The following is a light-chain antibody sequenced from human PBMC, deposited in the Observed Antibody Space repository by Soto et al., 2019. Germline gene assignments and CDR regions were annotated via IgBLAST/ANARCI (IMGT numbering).Light chain of an antibody. J-gene: IGLJ2*01. CDR2: DDG. Sequence: SYELTQPPSVSVAPGQTARITCGGNDIGTKSVHWYQQRPGQAPVLVVYDDGDRPSRIPERFSDSSSGNTATLTINRVEAGDEADYYCQVWDSRSDHWVFGGGTKLTVL. V-gene: IGLV3-21*02. CDR3: QVWDSRSDHWV. CDR1: DIGTKS.